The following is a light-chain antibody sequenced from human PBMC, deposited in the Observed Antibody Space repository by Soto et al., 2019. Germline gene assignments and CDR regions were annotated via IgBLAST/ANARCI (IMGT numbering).Light chain of an antibody. Sequence: QSVLTQPPSVSGAPGQRVTISCTGSSSNIGAGYEVHWYQQPPGTAPKLLIYGNSNRPSGVPERFSGSNSGTSASLVITGLQAEDEADYYCQSYDSSLNGVVFGGGTKLTVL. CDR1: SSNIGAGYE. CDR2: GNS. CDR3: QSYDSSLNGVV. J-gene: IGLJ2*01. V-gene: IGLV1-40*01.